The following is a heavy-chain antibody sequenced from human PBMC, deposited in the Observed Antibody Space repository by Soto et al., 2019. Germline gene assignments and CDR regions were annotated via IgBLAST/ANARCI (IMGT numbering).Heavy chain of an antibody. Sequence: SETLSLTCTVSGASVGSYFWSWVRQPPGKGLGWIGYIYNSGRTNYNPSLKSRVTISLDTSDNDFSLRLTSLTAATTAVFSFGRVHGGWYSGHGLDIWGQGTMVTVSS. D-gene: IGHD6-19*01. CDR2: IYNSGRT. CDR1: GASVGSYF. J-gene: IGHJ6*02. V-gene: IGHV4-59*02. CDR3: GRVHGGWYSGHGLDI.